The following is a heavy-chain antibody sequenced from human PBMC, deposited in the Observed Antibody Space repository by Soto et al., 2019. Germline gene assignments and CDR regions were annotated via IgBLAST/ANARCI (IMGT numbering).Heavy chain of an antibody. V-gene: IGHV3-74*01. J-gene: IGHJ4*02. CDR2: ISSDGSST. CDR3: ARVPYCSSSSCYSYFDS. Sequence: EVQLVESGGGLVQPGGSLRLSCAASGFTLSNYWMHWARQAPGKGLVWVSRISSDGSSTNYADSVKGRFTLSRDNAKNTLHLQMNSLTAEDTAVYYCARVPYCSSSSCYSYFDSWGQGTLVTVSS. D-gene: IGHD2-2*01. CDR1: GFTLSNYW.